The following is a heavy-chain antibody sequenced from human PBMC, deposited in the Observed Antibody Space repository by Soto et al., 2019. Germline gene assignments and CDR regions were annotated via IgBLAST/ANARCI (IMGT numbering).Heavy chain of an antibody. J-gene: IGHJ6*02. V-gene: IGHV3-7*03. CDR1: GFTFSNYW. Sequence: GGSLRLSCAASGFTFSNYWMNWVRQAPGKGLEWVANIQEHGNDKNYVDSVKGRFTIFRDNAQNSLLLQMNSLRTEDTAVYYCAGGHDLVVQAGRRDTHFYYRMDVWCQGTTVTVSS. CDR2: IQEHGNDK. CDR3: AGGHDLVVQAGRRDTHFYYRMDV. D-gene: IGHD2-2*01.